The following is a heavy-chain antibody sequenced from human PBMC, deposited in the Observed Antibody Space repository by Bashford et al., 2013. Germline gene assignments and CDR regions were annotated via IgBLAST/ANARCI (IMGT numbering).Heavy chain of an antibody. CDR3: VRGGGTVDF. J-gene: IGHJ4*02. D-gene: IGHD2-15*01. V-gene: IGHV3-11*05. CDR1: GFSFSDFY. CDR2: ISSSSSYT. Sequence: GSLRLSCAASGFSFSDFYMTWIRQAPGKGLEWVSYISSSSSYTKYADSVKGRFAISRDNANNSLDLQMSSLRAEDTAVYYCVRGGGTVDFWGQGTLVTVSS.